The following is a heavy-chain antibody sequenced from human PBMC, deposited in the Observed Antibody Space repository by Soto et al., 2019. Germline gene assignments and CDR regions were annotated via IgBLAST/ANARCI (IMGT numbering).Heavy chain of an antibody. V-gene: IGHV3-74*01. D-gene: IGHD2-15*01. CDR3: ARDRDPTPRYYMDV. J-gene: IGHJ6*03. CDR1: GFTFSSYW. Sequence: GGSLRLSCAASGFTFSSYWMHWVRQSPGKGLEWVSGIRSDGSSKNYADSVKGRFTISRDNSKNTLYLQMNSLRAEDTAVYYCARDRDPTPRYYMDVWGKGTTVTVSS. CDR2: IRSDGSSK.